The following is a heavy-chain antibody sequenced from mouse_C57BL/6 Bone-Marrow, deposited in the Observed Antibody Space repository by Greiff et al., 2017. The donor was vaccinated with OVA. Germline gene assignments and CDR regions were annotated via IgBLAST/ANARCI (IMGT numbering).Heavy chain of an antibody. V-gene: IGHV5-12*01. Sequence: DVMLVESGGGLVQPGGSLKLSCAASGFTFSDYYMYWVRQTPEKRLEWVAYISNGGGSTYYPDTVKGRFTISRDNAKNTLYLQMSRLKSEDTAMYYCARHGPPYYYGSSYDVWGTGTTVTVSS. CDR1: GFTFSDYY. D-gene: IGHD1-1*01. CDR3: ARHGPPYYYGSSYDV. CDR2: ISNGGGST. J-gene: IGHJ1*03.